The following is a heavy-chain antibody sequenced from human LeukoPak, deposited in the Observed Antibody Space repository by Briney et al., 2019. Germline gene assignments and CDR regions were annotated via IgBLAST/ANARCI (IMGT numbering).Heavy chain of an antibody. J-gene: IGHJ6*02. CDR1: GFTFSSYA. CDR2: ISYDGSNK. D-gene: IGHD3-3*01. CDR3: AREGIFGVVPSGMDV. Sequence: GGSLRLSCAASGFTFSSYAMHWVRQAPGKGLEWVAVISYDGSNKYYADSVKGRFTISRDNSKNTLYLQMNSLRAEDTAVYYCAREGIFGVVPSGMDVWGQGTTVTVSS. V-gene: IGHV3-30-3*01.